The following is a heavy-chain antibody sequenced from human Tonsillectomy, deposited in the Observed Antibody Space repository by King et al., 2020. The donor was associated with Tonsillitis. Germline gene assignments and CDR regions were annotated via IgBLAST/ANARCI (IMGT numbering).Heavy chain of an antibody. CDR1: GGSISSSTYY. Sequence: LQLQESGPGLVKPSETLSLTCTVSGGSISSSTYYWGWIRQPPGKGLEWIGSIYYGGSAYYNPSLKSRGTISVDTSKNQFSLNLSSVTAADTAVYYCARILRGFCSGGNCYVLDYWGQGTLVTVSS. CDR2: IYYGGSA. V-gene: IGHV4-39*07. J-gene: IGHJ4*02. CDR3: ARILRGFCSGGNCYVLDY. D-gene: IGHD2-15*01.